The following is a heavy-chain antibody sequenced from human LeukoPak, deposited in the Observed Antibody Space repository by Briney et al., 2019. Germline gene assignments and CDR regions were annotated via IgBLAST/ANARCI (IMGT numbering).Heavy chain of an antibody. CDR2: FDPEDGET. CDR1: GYTLTELS. Sequence: ASVTVSCKVSGYTLTELSMHWVRQAPGKGLEGMGGFDPEDGETIYAQKFQGRVTMTHDTSTDTAYMELSSLRSEDTAVYYCATEGYCSSTSCYGGMDWGQGTLVTVSS. V-gene: IGHV1-24*01. CDR3: ATEGYCSSTSCYGGMD. J-gene: IGHJ4*02. D-gene: IGHD2-2*01.